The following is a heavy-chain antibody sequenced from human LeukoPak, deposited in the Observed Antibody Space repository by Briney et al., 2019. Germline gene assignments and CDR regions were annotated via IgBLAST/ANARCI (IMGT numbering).Heavy chain of an antibody. CDR1: GLTVSSNY. D-gene: IGHD4/OR15-4a*01. Sequence: GGSLRLSCAASGLTVSSNYMSWFRQAPGKGLEWVSVIYSGDTTAYTDSVKGRFTISRDNSKNTLYLQLNSLRAEDTAVFYCARDAGGAKFDYWGQGTLVTVSS. CDR3: ARDAGGAKFDY. J-gene: IGHJ4*02. CDR2: IYSGDTT. V-gene: IGHV3-53*01.